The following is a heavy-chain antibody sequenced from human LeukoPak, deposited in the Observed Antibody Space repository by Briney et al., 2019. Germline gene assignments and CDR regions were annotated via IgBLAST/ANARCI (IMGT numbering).Heavy chain of an antibody. V-gene: IGHV4-34*01. CDR2: INHSGST. Sequence: SSETLSLTCAVYGGSFSGYYWSWIRQPPGKGLEWIGEINHSGSTNYNPSLKSRVTISVDTSKNQFSLKLSSVTAADTAVYYCARGTHYYDSSVGYFDYWGQGTLVTVSS. D-gene: IGHD3-22*01. J-gene: IGHJ4*02. CDR3: ARGTHYYDSSVGYFDY. CDR1: GGSFSGYY.